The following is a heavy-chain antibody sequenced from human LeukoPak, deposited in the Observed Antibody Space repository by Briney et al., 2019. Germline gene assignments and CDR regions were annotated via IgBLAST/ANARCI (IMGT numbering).Heavy chain of an antibody. V-gene: IGHV5-51*01. CDR2: IFPGVSDT. D-gene: IGHD4-11*01. J-gene: IGHJ3*02. Sequence: RGESPKISCKGSGYSFTSYWIGWVRQMPGKGLEWMGSIFPGVSDTRYTPSFQGKVTISADKSISTAYLQWSSLKASDTAMYYCARHRAYSQPSDAVDIWGQGAMVTVSS. CDR3: ARHRAYSQPSDAVDI. CDR1: GYSFTSYW.